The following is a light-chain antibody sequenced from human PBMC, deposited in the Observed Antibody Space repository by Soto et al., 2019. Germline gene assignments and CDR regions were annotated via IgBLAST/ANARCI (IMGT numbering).Light chain of an antibody. CDR1: QGIGSA. Sequence: VQLTQSPSSLSASVGDRVTISCRASQGIGSALAWYQQNPGKAPKVLIYDASSLESGVPSRFSGSGSGTDFTLTISSLQPEDFASYYCQQFNSFPLTFGGGTKVDI. V-gene: IGKV1-13*02. J-gene: IGKJ4*01. CDR3: QQFNSFPLT. CDR2: DAS.